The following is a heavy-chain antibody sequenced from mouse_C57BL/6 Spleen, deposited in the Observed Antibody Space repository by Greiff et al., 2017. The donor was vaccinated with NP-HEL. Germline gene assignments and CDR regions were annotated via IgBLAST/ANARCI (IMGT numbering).Heavy chain of an antibody. J-gene: IGHJ2*01. CDR3: AYGLYYFDY. CDR1: GFNIKDYY. V-gene: IGHV14-2*01. CDR2: IDPEDGET. D-gene: IGHD2-2*01. Sequence: VQLQQSGAELVKPGASVKLSCTASGFNIKDYYMHWVKQRTEQGLEWIGRIDPEDGETKCAPKFQGKGTITADTSSNTAYLQLSSLTSEDTAVYYCAYGLYYFDYWGQGTTLTVSS.